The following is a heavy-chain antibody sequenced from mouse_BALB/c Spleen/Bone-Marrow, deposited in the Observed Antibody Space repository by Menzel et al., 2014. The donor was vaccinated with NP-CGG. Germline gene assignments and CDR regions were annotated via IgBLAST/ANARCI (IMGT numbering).Heavy chain of an antibody. CDR3: ARSSPTTWAMDY. CDR1: GFSLTSYG. CDR2: IWSDGST. Sequence: VMLVESGPGLVAPSQSLSIPCTVSGFSLTSYGVHWVRQPPGKGLEWLVVIWSDGSTTYNSALKSRLSISKDNSKSQVFLKMNSLQTDDTAMYYCARSSPTTWAMDYWGQGTSVTVSS. V-gene: IGHV2-6*02. J-gene: IGHJ4*01. D-gene: IGHD2-12*01.